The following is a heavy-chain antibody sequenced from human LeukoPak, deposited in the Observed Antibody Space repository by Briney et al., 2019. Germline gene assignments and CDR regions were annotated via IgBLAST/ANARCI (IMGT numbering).Heavy chain of an antibody. CDR3: ARPVVDCSGGSCSSHFDY. CDR1: GYTFTGYY. CDR2: INPNSGGT. J-gene: IGHJ4*02. D-gene: IGHD2-15*01. Sequence: ASVKVSCKASGYTFTGYYMHWVRQAPGQGLEWMGWINPNSGGTNYAQKFKGRVSMTRDTSISTAYMELSRLRSDDTAVYYCARPVVDCSGGSCSSHFDYWGQGTLVTVSS. V-gene: IGHV1-2*02.